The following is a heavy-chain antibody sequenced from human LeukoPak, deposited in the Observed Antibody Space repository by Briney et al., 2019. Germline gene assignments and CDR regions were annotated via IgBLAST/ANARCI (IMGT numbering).Heavy chain of an antibody. CDR1: GFTFDDYA. V-gene: IGHV3-7*01. Sequence: PGGSLRLSCAASGFTFDDYAMHWVRQAPGKGLEWVANIKQDGSEKYYVDSVKGRFTISRDNAKNSLYLQMNSLRAEDTAVYYCAREGDWNDGVDYWGQGTLVTVSS. CDR3: AREGDWNDGVDY. D-gene: IGHD1-1*01. J-gene: IGHJ4*02. CDR2: IKQDGSEK.